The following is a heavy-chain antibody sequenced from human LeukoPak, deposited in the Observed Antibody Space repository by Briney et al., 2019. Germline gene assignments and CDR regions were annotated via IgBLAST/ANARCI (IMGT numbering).Heavy chain of an antibody. CDR3: ARDLWAYDYVWGGYRYSHDAFDI. D-gene: IGHD3-16*02. CDR2: ISAYNGNT. CDR1: GYTFTSYG. Sequence: ASVKVSCKASGYTFTSYGISWVRQAPGQGLEWTGWISAYNGNTNYAQKLQGRVTMTTDTSTSTAYMELRSLRSDDTAVYYCARDLWAYDYVWGGYRYSHDAFDIWGQGTMVTVSS. V-gene: IGHV1-18*04. J-gene: IGHJ3*02.